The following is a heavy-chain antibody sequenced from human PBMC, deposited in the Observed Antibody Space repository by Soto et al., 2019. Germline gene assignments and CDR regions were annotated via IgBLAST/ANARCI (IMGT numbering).Heavy chain of an antibody. J-gene: IGHJ4*02. CDR2: ISAYNGNT. CDR1: GYTFTSYG. D-gene: IGHD1-26*01. V-gene: IGHV1-18*01. CDR3: ARGGIVGATRDREFDY. Sequence: ASVKVSCKASGYTFTSYGISWVRQAPGQGIEWMGWISAYNGNTNYAQKLQGRVTMTTDTSISTAYMELSSLGSDDTAVYYCARGGIVGATRDREFDYWGQGTLVTVSS.